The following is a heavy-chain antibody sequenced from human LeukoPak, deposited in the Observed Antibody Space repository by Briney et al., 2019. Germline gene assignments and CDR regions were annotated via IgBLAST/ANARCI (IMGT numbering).Heavy chain of an antibody. CDR1: GFTFSSYW. CDR3: ARGGGYSSSNGMDV. V-gene: IGHV3-7*01. J-gene: IGHJ6*02. Sequence: PGGSLRLSCAASGFTFSSYWMSWVRQAPGKGLEWVANIKQDGSEKYYVDSVKGRFTISRDNAKNSLYLQMNSLRAEDTAVYYCARGGGYSSSNGMDVWGQGTTVTVSS. D-gene: IGHD6-13*01. CDR2: IKQDGSEK.